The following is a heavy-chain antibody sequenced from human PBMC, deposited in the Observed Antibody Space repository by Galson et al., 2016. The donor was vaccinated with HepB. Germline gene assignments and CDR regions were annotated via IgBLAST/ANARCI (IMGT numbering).Heavy chain of an antibody. CDR3: AKCSVYSTGWCNSLDP. V-gene: IGHV3-23*01. CDR1: ELSIISSA. D-gene: IGHD6-19*01. CDR2: FRAGGGDT. Sequence: SLRLSCAVSELSIISSAMSWVRQAPGKGLEWVSSFRAGGGDTYYPDSVKGRFTTSRDMSKSTLYLQMGSLRAEDTAVYYCAKCSVYSTGWCNSLDPWGQGTLVIVSS. J-gene: IGHJ5*02.